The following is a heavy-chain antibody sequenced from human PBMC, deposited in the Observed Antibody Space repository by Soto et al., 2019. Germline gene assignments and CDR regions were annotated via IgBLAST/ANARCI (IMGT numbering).Heavy chain of an antibody. V-gene: IGHV4-30-2*05. CDR1: GGSISSGGYS. CDR2: IYHSGST. J-gene: IGHJ3*02. Sequence: SETLSLTCAVSGGSISSGGYSWSWIRQPPGKGLEWIGYIYHSGSTYYNPSLKSRVTISVDTSKNQFSLKLSSVTAADTAVYYCARGSYDSSVSFAFDIWGQGTMVTVSS. D-gene: IGHD3-22*01. CDR3: ARGSYDSSVSFAFDI.